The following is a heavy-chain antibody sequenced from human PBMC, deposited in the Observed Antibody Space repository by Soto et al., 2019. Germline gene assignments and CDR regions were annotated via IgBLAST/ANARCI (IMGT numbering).Heavy chain of an antibody. CDR3: AREELYCSSTSCYGCGMDV. Sequence: SETLSLTCAVSGGSISGGGYSWSWIRQPPGKGLEWIGYIYHSGSTYYNPSLKSRVTISVDRSKNQFSLKLSSVTAADTAVYYCAREELYCSSTSCYGCGMDVWGQGTTVTVSS. V-gene: IGHV4-30-2*01. J-gene: IGHJ6*02. CDR2: IYHSGST. CDR1: GGSISGGGYS. D-gene: IGHD2-2*01.